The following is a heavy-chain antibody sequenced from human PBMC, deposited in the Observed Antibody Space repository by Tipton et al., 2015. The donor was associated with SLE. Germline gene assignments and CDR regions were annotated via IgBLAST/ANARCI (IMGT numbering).Heavy chain of an antibody. CDR2: IYPGDSDT. Sequence: QLVQSGAEVKKPGESLKISCKGSGYSLTSYWIGWVRQMPGKGLEWMGIIYPGDSDTRYSPSFQGQVTISADKSISTAYLQWSSLKASDTAMYYCASGAGYDFWSGPSDAFDIWGQGTMVTVSS. CDR3: ASGAGYDFWSGPSDAFDI. D-gene: IGHD3-3*01. CDR1: GYSLTSYW. V-gene: IGHV5-51*03. J-gene: IGHJ3*02.